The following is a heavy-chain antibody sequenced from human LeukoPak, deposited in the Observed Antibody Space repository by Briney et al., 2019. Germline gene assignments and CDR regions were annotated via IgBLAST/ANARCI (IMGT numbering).Heavy chain of an antibody. V-gene: IGHV1-69*13. D-gene: IGHD1-26*01. CDR1: GGTFSSYA. J-gene: IGHJ5*02. CDR2: IIPIFGTA. Sequence: SVKVSCKASGGTFSSYAISWVRQASGQGLEWMGWIIPIFGTANYAQKFQGRVTITADESTSTAYMELSSLRSEDTAVYYCARDLRWELPHHGDWFDPWGQGTLVTVSS. CDR3: ARDLRWELPHHGDWFDP.